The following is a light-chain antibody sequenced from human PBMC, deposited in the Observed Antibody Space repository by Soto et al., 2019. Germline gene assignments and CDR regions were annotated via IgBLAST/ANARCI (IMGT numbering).Light chain of an antibody. V-gene: IGKV3-15*01. Sequence: EIVMTQSPATLSVSPGERATLSCRASQSVSSNLAWYQQKPGQAPRLLIYGAYTRATGIQARFSGSGSGTEFTLTISSLQSEDFAVYYCKQYNNWPPTFGQGTKVDIK. CDR3: KQYNNWPPT. CDR1: QSVSSN. CDR2: GAY. J-gene: IGKJ1*01.